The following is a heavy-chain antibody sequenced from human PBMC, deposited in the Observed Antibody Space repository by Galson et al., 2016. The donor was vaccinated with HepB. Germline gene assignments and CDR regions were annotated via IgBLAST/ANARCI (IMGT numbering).Heavy chain of an antibody. J-gene: IGHJ4*02. CDR3: ARGRGVYSSGWYLVD. CDR1: GDTFSSFT. CDR2: IIPIFATP. D-gene: IGHD6-13*01. V-gene: IGHV1-69*06. Sequence: SVKVSCKASGDTFSSFTITWVRQAPGQGLEWMGGIIPIFATPNYAQKFQGRVTITADKSTSTAYMELNSLRSEDTAVYYCARGRGVYSSGWYLVDWGQGTLVTVSS.